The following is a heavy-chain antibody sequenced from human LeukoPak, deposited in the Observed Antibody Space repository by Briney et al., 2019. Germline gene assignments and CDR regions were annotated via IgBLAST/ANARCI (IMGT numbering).Heavy chain of an antibody. CDR2: ISSSSSTI. CDR3: ARYCISTSCYASYDY. D-gene: IGHD2-2*01. V-gene: IGHV3-48*02. Sequence: GGSLRLSCAASGFTFSSYSMNLVRQAPGKGLEWVSYISSSSSTIYYADSVKGRFTISRDNAKNSLYLQMNSLRDEDTAVYYCARYCISTSCYASYDYWGQGTLVTVSS. J-gene: IGHJ4*02. CDR1: GFTFSSYS.